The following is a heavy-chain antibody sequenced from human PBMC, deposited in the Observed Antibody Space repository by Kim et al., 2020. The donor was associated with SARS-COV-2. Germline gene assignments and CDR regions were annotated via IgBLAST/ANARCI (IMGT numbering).Heavy chain of an antibody. CDR3: TTEHYDSSY. V-gene: IGHV3-15*01. D-gene: IGHD3-22*01. Sequence: TTDYAAPVNGRLTISRDDSKNTLYLQMNSLKTEDTAVYYCTTEHYDSSYWGQGTLVTVSS. CDR2: TT. J-gene: IGHJ4*02.